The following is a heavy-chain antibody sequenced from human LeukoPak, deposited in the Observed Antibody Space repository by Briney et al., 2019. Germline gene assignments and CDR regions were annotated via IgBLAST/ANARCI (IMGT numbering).Heavy chain of an antibody. CDR1: GGSISSSSYY. Sequence: SETLSLTCTVSGGSISSSSYYWGWIRQPPGKGLEWIGSIYYSGSTYYNPSLKSRVTISVDKSKNHFSLKLSSVTAADTAVYYCARYRNLFVAFDIWGQGTMVTVSS. CDR2: IYYSGST. V-gene: IGHV4-39*02. J-gene: IGHJ3*02. CDR3: ARYRNLFVAFDI. D-gene: IGHD1-1*01.